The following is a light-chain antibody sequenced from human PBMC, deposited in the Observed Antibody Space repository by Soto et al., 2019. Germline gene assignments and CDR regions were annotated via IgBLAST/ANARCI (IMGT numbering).Light chain of an antibody. CDR1: QSVSSSY. V-gene: IGKV3-20*01. CDR3: QQYDSSGT. J-gene: IGKJ1*01. CDR2: GAS. Sequence: EIVLTPSPGTLSLSQGERATLSCRASQSVSSSYLAWYQQKPGQAPRLLNYGASSRATGIPDRFSGSGSGTDFTLTISRLEPEDFAVYYCQQYDSSGTFGQGTKVDIK.